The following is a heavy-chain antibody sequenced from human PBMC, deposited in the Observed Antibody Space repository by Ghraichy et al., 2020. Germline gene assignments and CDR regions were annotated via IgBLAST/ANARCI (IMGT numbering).Heavy chain of an antibody. J-gene: IGHJ4*02. CDR3: ARALREYFDY. Sequence: SQTLSLTCTVSGGSISSYYWSWIRQPPGKGLEWIGYIYYSGSTNYNPSLKSRVTISVDTSKNQFSLKLSSVTAADTAVYYCARALREYFDYWGQGTLVTVSS. D-gene: IGHD1-26*01. CDR1: GGSISSYY. CDR2: IYYSGST. V-gene: IGHV4-59*08.